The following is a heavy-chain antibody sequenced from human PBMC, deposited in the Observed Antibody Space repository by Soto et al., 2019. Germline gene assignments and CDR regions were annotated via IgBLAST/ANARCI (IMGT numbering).Heavy chain of an antibody. CDR3: ARGFHSFDS. V-gene: IGHV3-72*01. CDR1: GFTFSDYY. J-gene: IGHJ3*02. Sequence: EVQLVESGGGLVQPGGSLRLSCAVSGFTFSDYYMDWVRQAPGKGLEWVGRSRNKANSYTTEYAASVKGRFTVSRDDSKSSLYLQMNSQKTEDTALYYCARGFHSFDSWGQGTMVTVSS. CDR2: SRNKANSYTT.